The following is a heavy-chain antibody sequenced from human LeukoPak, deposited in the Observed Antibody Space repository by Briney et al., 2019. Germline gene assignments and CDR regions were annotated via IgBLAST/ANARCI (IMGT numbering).Heavy chain of an antibody. Sequence: GASVKVSCKASGYPFTGYFIHWVRQAPGQGLEWMGWINPNTGDTNYAQKFKGRVTMTRDTSSSTAYVELRTVTSDDTGVYFCVRVSSGGYTMGYWGQGTLIIVSS. CDR1: GYPFTGYF. CDR3: VRVSSGGYTMGY. D-gene: IGHD6-19*01. V-gene: IGHV1-2*02. J-gene: IGHJ4*02. CDR2: INPNTGDT.